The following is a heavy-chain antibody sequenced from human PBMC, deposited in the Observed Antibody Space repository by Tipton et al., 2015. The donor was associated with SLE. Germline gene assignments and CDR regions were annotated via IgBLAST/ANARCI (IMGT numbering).Heavy chain of an antibody. CDR2: IGWNSGYI. J-gene: IGHJ6*03. CDR3: VRVGTPDYYMDV. CDR1: GFTFDDYA. D-gene: IGHD7-27*01. Sequence: SLRLSCEASGFTFDDYAMHWVRQPPGKGLEWVSGIGWNSGYIAYADSVEGRFTISRDNAKKSLYLQMNSLRREDTALYYCVRVGTPDYYMDVWGKGTRVTVSS. V-gene: IGHV3-9*01.